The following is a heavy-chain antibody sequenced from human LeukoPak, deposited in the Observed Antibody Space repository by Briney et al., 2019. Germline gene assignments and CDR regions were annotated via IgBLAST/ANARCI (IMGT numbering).Heavy chain of an antibody. CDR2: IRYDGSNK. CDR3: AKDRPVYYDGSGYFDY. CDR1: GFTFSSYG. Sequence: GGSLRLSCVASGFTFSSYGMLWVRQAPGKGLEWVAFIRYDGSNKYYADSVKGRFIISRDNSKNTLYLQMNSLRAEDTAVYYCAKDRPVYYDGSGYFDYWGQGTLVTVSS. D-gene: IGHD3-10*01. J-gene: IGHJ4*02. V-gene: IGHV3-30*02.